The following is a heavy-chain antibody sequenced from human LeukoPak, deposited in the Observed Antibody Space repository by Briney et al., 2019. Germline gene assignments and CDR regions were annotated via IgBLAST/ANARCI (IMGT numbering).Heavy chain of an antibody. CDR1: GYTFTSYT. V-gene: IGHV7-4-1*02. CDR3: ARGDSGSYYNY. J-gene: IGHJ4*02. D-gene: IGHD1-26*01. CDR2: INTNTGNP. Sequence: GASVKVSCKASGYTFTSYTMNWVRQAPGQGLEWMGWINTNTGNPTYAQGFTGRFVFSLDTSVSTTYLQISSLKAEDTAVYYCARGDSGSYYNYWGQGTLVTVSS.